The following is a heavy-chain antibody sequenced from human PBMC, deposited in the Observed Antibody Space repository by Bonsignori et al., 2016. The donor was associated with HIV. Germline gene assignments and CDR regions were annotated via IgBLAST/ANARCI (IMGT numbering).Heavy chain of an antibody. CDR3: ARGGGGIYSMSSTIRRETPGYYEF. Sequence: WVRQAPGQGLEWVGWISTYNGNTKYAQNFQGRVTMTTDTSTNTAYLELRSLRSDDTAVYFCARGGGGIYSMSSTIRRETPGYYEFWGQGTLVTVSS. V-gene: IGHV1-18*01. D-gene: IGHD5-24*01. J-gene: IGHJ4*02. CDR2: ISTYNGNT.